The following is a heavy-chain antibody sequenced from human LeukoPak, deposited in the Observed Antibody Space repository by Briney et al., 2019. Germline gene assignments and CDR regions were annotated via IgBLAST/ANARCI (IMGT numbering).Heavy chain of an antibody. V-gene: IGHV3-7*01. Sequence: PGGSLRLSCAASGFAFNTYWMNWVRQAPGKGLEWVANIKQDGSEKYYVDSVKGRFTISRDNAKNSLYLQMNSLRAEDTAVYYCAREGSGWFPTYYYYYMDVWGKGTTVTVSS. CDR2: IKQDGSEK. D-gene: IGHD6-19*01. CDR1: GFAFNTYW. J-gene: IGHJ6*03. CDR3: AREGSGWFPTYYYYYMDV.